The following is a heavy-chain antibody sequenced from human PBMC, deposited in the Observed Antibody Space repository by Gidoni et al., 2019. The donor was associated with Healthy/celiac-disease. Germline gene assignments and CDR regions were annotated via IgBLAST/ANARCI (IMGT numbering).Heavy chain of an antibody. CDR1: GVTFSDYY. J-gene: IGHJ4*02. D-gene: IGHD2-2*01. CDR2: ISSSSSYT. V-gene: IGHV3-11*06. Sequence: QVQLVESGGGLVKPGGSLRLSWAASGVTFSDYYMSWIRQAPGKGLEWVSYISSSSSYTNYADSVKGRFTISRDNAKNSLYLQMNSLRAEDTAVYYCARVNVLGYCSSTSCHQDYWGQGTLVTVSS. CDR3: ARVNVLGYCSSTSCHQDY.